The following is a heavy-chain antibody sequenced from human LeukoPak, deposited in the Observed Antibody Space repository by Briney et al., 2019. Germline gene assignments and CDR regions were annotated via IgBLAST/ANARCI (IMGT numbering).Heavy chain of an antibody. V-gene: IGHV4-34*01. D-gene: IGHD5-12*01. CDR3: ARSAQSAIVASPAVWSLDY. CDR1: GGSFSGYY. Sequence: SETLSLTCAVYGGSFSGYYWSWIRQPPGKGLEWIGGINHSGSTNYNPSLKSRVTISVDTSKNQFSLKLSSVTAADTAVYYCARSAQSAIVASPAVWSLDYWGQGTLVTVSS. J-gene: IGHJ4*02. CDR2: INHSGST.